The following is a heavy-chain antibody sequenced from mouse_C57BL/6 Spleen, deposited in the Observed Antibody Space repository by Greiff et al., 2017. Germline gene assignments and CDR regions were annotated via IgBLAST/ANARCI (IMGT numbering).Heavy chain of an antibody. CDR1: GFTFSDYY. Sequence: EVKLVESEGGLVQPGSSMKLSCTASGFTFSDYYMAWVRQVPEKGLEWVANINYDGSSTYYLDSLKSRFIISRDNAKNILYLQMSSLKSEDTATYYCARDGDYYGSSYAMDYWGQGTSVTVSS. J-gene: IGHJ4*01. V-gene: IGHV5-16*01. CDR2: INYDGSST. D-gene: IGHD1-1*01. CDR3: ARDGDYYGSSYAMDY.